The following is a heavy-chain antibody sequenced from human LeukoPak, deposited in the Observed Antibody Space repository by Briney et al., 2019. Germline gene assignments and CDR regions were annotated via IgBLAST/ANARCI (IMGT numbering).Heavy chain of an antibody. CDR3: ARAALHYGDYGGDY. V-gene: IGHV1-18*01. Sequence: ASVKVSCKASGYTFTSYGISWVRQAPGQGLERMGWISAYNGNTNYAQKLQGRVTMTTDTSTSTAYMELRSLRSDDTAVYYCARAALHYGDYGGDYWGQGTLVTVSS. D-gene: IGHD4-17*01. CDR1: GYTFTSYG. J-gene: IGHJ4*02. CDR2: ISAYNGNT.